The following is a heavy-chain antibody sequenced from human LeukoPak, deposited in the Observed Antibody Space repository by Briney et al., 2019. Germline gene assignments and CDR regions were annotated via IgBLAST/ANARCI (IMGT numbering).Heavy chain of an antibody. CDR2: IKQDGSER. CDR3: ARGSGSYFYYYYYMDV. CDR1: GFTFSSYW. V-gene: IGHV3-7*01. Sequence: GGSLRLSCAASGFTFSSYWMSWVRQAPGKGLEWVANIKQDGSERYYVDSVKGRFTISRDNAKNSLYLQMNSLRAEDTAVYYCARGSGSYFYYYYYMDVWGKGTTVTVSS. J-gene: IGHJ6*03. D-gene: IGHD1-26*01.